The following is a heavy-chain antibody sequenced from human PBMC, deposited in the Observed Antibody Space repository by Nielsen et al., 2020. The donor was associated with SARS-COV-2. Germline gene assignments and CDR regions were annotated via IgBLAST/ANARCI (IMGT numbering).Heavy chain of an antibody. V-gene: IGHV4-4*02. J-gene: IGHJ4*02. CDR2: IYHRGST. CDR3: ARLEWLLHFDY. Sequence: WIRQPPGKGLEWIGEIYHRGSTNYSPSLKTRVTISVDKSKNQFSLELRSVTAADTAVYYCARLEWLLHFDYWGQGTLVTVSS. D-gene: IGHD3-3*01.